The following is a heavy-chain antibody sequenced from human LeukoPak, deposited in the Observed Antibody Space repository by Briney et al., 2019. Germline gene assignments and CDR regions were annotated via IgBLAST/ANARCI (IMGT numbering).Heavy chain of an antibody. CDR2: INPSGGST. CDR3: ARDGGYCSGGSCHPVLYYYYYMDV. CDR1: GYTFTSYY. J-gene: IGHJ6*03. Sequence: ASVKVSCKASGYTFTSYYMHWVRQAPGQGLEWMGIINPSGGSTSYAQKFQGRVTMTRDMSTSTVYMELSSLRSEDTAVYYCARDGGYCSGGSCHPVLYYYYYMDVWGKGTTVTVSS. D-gene: IGHD2-15*01. V-gene: IGHV1-46*01.